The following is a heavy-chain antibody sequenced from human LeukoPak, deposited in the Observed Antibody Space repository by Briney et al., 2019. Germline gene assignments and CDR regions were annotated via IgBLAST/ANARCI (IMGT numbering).Heavy chain of an antibody. J-gene: IGHJ4*02. CDR3: AKGVSGWPYYFDF. D-gene: IGHD6-19*01. V-gene: IGHV3-23*01. Sequence: SGGSLRLSCAASGFTFSNFAMSWVRQAPGKGLEWVSAIGGSDGTTYYADSVKGRFTISRGNSKNTLYLQMNSLRAEDTAVYYCAKGVSGWPYYFDFWGQGTLVTVSS. CDR2: IGGSDGTT. CDR1: GFTFSNFA.